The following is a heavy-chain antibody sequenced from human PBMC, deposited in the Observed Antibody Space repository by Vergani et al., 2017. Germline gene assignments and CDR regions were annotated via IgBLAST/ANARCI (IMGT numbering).Heavy chain of an antibody. CDR3: TRDVADTHSSIWPLNYHYFMDV. CDR2: ISYNGGNQ. V-gene: IGHV3-33*05. Sequence: QVQLVESGGNLVQPGRSLRLSCAAAGFKFSNFGMNWVRQVPGKGLEWVAFISYNGGNQYYADSVQGRFTISRDNTKNILYLQMSSLRVDDTALYYCTRDVADTHSSIWPLNYHYFMDVGGEGTTVTVSS. D-gene: IGHD6-13*01. CDR1: GFKFSNFG. J-gene: IGHJ6*03.